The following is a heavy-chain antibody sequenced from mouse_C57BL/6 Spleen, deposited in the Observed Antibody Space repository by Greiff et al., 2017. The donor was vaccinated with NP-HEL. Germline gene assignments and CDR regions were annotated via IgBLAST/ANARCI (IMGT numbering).Heavy chain of an antibody. Sequence: DVMLVESGPGLAKPSQTLSLTCSVTGYSITSDYWNWIRKFPGNKLEYMGYISYSGSTYYNPSLNSRISITRDTSKNQYYLQLNAGSTEDTATYYGGGCGTTVVADYARECWGQGTSVTVAS. D-gene: IGHD1-1*01. CDR1: GYSITSDY. CDR2: ISYSGST. CDR3: GGCGTTVVADYAREC. J-gene: IGHJ4*01. V-gene: IGHV3-8*01.